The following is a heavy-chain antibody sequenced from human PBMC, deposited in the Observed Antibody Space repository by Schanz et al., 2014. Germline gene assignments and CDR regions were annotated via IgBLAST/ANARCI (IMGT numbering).Heavy chain of an antibody. CDR1: GFSVSNTY. V-gene: IGHV3-53*03. Sequence: EVQLAESGGGLIQPGGSLRLSCVVSGFSVSNTYMHWVRQPPGKGLEWVSVINSAGTTYYADSVKGRFTVSWDNSKTSLYLQMNSLRTEDTALYYCTKDILPGGADVWGQGTTVTVSS. CDR2: INSAGTT. CDR3: TKDILPGGADV. D-gene: IGHD3-3*02. J-gene: IGHJ6*02.